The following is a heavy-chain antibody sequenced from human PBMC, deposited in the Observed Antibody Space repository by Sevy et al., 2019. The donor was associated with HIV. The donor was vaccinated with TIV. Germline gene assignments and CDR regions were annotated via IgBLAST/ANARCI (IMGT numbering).Heavy chain of an antibody. J-gene: IGHJ6*02. Sequence: SETLSLTCTVSGGSISSGGYYWSWIRQHPGKGLEWIGYIYYSGSTYYNPSLKSRVTISVDTSKNQFSLKLSSVTAADTAVYYCARDVRREVVPAAIYYYYYGMDVWGQGTTVTVSS. V-gene: IGHV4-31*03. D-gene: IGHD2-2*01. CDR3: ARDVRREVVPAAIYYYYYGMDV. CDR2: IYYSGST. CDR1: GGSISSGGYY.